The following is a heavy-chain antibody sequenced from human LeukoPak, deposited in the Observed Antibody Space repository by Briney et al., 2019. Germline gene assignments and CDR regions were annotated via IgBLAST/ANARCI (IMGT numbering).Heavy chain of an antibody. Sequence: SGTLSLTCSVSGGSISTYYWSWIRQPPGKGLEWIGYIYYSGRTNYNPSLKSRVTISVDTSKNQFSLKLSSVTAADTAVYYCARSGSNYGAPERWGQGTLVTISS. D-gene: IGHD4-17*01. V-gene: IGHV4-59*01. CDR1: GGSISTYY. CDR2: IYYSGRT. CDR3: ARSGSNYGAPER. J-gene: IGHJ4*02.